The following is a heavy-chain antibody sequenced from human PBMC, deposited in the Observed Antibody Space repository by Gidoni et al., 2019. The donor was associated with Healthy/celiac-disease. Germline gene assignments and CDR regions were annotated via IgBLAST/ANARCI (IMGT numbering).Heavy chain of an antibody. D-gene: IGHD4-4*01. CDR3: ASQPNSGMTKVTTYYYDGMDD. CDR1: GYTFTSYD. CDR2: MNPTSDKT. V-gene: IGHV1-8*01. Sequence: QVHLVQSGAEVTKPGASVKVSCKSSGYTFTSYDINCVRQATGQGLEWMGWMNPTSDKTGYAEKFQGKVAMTRNTSISTAYMELSSLRSEDTAVYYCASQPNSGMTKVTTYYYDGMDDWGQGTTVTVSS. J-gene: IGHJ6*02.